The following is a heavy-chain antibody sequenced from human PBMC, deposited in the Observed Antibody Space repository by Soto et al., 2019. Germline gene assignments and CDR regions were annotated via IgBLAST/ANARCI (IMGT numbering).Heavy chain of an antibody. Sequence: EVQLVESGGGLVQPGGSLRLSCAASGFTFSSYAMHWVRQAPGKGLEYVPAISSNGGSTYYANSVKGRFTISRDNSKNTLYLQMGSLRAEDMAVYYCARDHYVAAAGSYYYGMDVWGQGTTVTVSS. J-gene: IGHJ6*02. CDR1: GFTFSSYA. CDR3: ARDHYVAAAGSYYYGMDV. V-gene: IGHV3-64*01. D-gene: IGHD6-13*01. CDR2: ISSNGGST.